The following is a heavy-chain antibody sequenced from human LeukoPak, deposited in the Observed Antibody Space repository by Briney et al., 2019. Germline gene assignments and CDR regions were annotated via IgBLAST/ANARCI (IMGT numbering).Heavy chain of an antibody. D-gene: IGHD6-25*01. J-gene: IGHJ4*02. V-gene: IGHV1-2*02. Sequence: GASVKVSCKASGYTFTGYYMHWVRQAPGQGLEWMGWTNPNSGGTNYAQKLQGRVTMTTDTSTSTAYMELRSLRSDDTAVYYCARDLGSLGFFDYWGQGTLVTVSS. CDR2: TNPNSGGT. CDR3: ARDLGSLGFFDY. CDR1: GYTFTGYY.